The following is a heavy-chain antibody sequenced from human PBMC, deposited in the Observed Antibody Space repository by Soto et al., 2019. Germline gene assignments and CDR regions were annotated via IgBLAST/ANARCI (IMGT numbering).Heavy chain of an antibody. V-gene: IGHV4-30-2*01. CDR2: ISHSGST. Sequence: QLQLQESGSGLVKPSQTLSLTCAVSGGSTSSGGYSWSWLRQPPGKGLEWIGYISHSGSTYYNPSPKXRXTXTGDTSKNQFSLRLSSVTAADTAVYYCARGGLLPDYWGQGTLVTVSS. CDR1: GGSTSSGGYS. D-gene: IGHD6-19*01. CDR3: ARGGLLPDY. J-gene: IGHJ4*02.